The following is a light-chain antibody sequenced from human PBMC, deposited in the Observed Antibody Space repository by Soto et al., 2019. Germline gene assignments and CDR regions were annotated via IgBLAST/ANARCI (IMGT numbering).Light chain of an antibody. Sequence: EIVMTQSPATLSVSPGEKGTVSCRASQTVSNNLAWYQQIPGQAPRLLNYFASTRATGIPARFSGSGSGTEFTLTISSLQAEDFAVYYCQQYNQWPLTFGGGTKAETK. CDR1: QTVSNN. J-gene: IGKJ4*01. V-gene: IGKV3-15*01. CDR2: FAS. CDR3: QQYNQWPLT.